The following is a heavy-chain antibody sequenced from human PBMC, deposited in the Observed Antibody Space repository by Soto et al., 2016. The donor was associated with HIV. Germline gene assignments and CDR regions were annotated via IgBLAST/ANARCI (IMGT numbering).Heavy chain of an antibody. J-gene: IGHJ6*02. CDR2: ISGSGGST. D-gene: IGHD3-10*01. Sequence: EVQLLESGGGLVQPGGSLRLSCAASGFTFSSYAMSWVRQAPGKGLEWVSAISGSGGSTYYADSVKGRFTISGDNSKNTVYLQMNSLRADDTAVYYCAKGSGTVGHYYYYGMDVWGQGTTVTVSS. V-gene: IGHV3-23*01. CDR3: AKGSGTVGHYYYYGMDV. CDR1: GFTFSSYA.